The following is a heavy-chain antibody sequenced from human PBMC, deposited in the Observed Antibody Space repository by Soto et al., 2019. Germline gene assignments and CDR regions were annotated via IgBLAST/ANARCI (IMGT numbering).Heavy chain of an antibody. J-gene: IGHJ4*02. CDR2: ISGGGAGT. V-gene: IGHV3-23*01. Sequence: GGSLRLSCVVSGRTFRSYAMSWVRQAPGKGLEWVSGISGGGAGTYYADSVKGRFTISRDPSTTTLFLDMYSLGAEDTAIYYCAKGRKPDHDDGLCAFDSWGQGVLVTVSS. CDR1: GRTFRSYA. CDR3: AKGRKPDHDDGLCAFDS. D-gene: IGHD3-3*01.